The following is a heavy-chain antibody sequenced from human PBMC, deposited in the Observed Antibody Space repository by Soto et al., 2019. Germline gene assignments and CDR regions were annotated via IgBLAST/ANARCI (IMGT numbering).Heavy chain of an antibody. CDR3: ARVGQYDSSGYDY. CDR1: GFTFSSYA. CDR2: ISYDGSNK. Sequence: GGSPRLSCPASGFTFSSYAMHWVRQAPGKGLEWVAVISYDGSNKYYADSVKGRFTISRDNSKNTLYLQMNSLRAEDTAVYYCARVGQYDSSGYDYWGQGTLVTVSS. D-gene: IGHD3-22*01. V-gene: IGHV3-30-3*01. J-gene: IGHJ4*02.